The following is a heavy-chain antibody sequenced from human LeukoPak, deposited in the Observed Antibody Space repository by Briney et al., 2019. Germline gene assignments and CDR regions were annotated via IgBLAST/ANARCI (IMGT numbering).Heavy chain of an antibody. CDR2: ISSSSSYI. V-gene: IGHV3-21*01. Sequence: GGSLRLSCAASGFTFSSYSMNWVRQAPGKGLEWVSSISSSSSYIYYADSVKGRFTISRDNAKNSLYLQRNSLRAEDTAVYYCARVFRDDILTGYYLYYFDYWGQGTLVTVSS. D-gene: IGHD3-9*01. CDR1: GFTFSSYS. J-gene: IGHJ4*02. CDR3: ARVFRDDILTGYYLYYFDY.